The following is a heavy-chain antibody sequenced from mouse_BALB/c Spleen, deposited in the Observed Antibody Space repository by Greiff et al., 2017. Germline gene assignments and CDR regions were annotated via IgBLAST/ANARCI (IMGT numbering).Heavy chain of an antibody. V-gene: IGHV5-6-5*01. CDR3: ARGGREMIIWYFDV. D-gene: IGHD2-4*01. CDR2: ISSGGST. Sequence: DVQLVESGGGLVKPGGSLKLSCAASGFTFSSYAMSWVRQTPEKRLEWVASISSGGSTYYPDSVKGRFTISRDNARNILYLQMSSLRSEDTAMYYCARGGREMIIWYFDVWGAGTTVTVSS. CDR1: GFTFSSYA. J-gene: IGHJ1*01.